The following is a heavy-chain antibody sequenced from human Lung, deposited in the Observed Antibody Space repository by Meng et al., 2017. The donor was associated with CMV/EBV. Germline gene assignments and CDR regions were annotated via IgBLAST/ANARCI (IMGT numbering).Heavy chain of an antibody. J-gene: IGHJ4*02. V-gene: IGHV7-4-1*02. CDR1: GYTFTHHG. D-gene: IGHD3-22*01. CDR3: ARGDYYDSSGLDY. CDR2: INTNTGNP. Sequence: QLQLMQSGAEVKKPGASVRVSCKASGYTFTHHGISWIRQAPGQGLEWMGWINTNTGNPTYGQGFTGRFVFSLDTSVSTAYLQISSLKAEDTAVYYCARGDYYDSSGLDYWGQGTLVTVSS.